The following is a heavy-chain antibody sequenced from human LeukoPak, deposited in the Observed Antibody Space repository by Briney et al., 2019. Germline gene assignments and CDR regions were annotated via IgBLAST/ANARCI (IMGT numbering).Heavy chain of an antibody. D-gene: IGHD5-18*01. CDR3: ARWDENIYGQPQGGSLDY. J-gene: IGHJ4*02. Sequence: GASVKVSCKTSGNTSTSYYIHWVRQAPGQGLEWMGIISPSGGSTSYAQTFEGRVTMTRDTSTSTVYIELSSLRSEDTAVYYCARWDENIYGQPQGGSLDYWGQGTLVTVSS. V-gene: IGHV1-46*01. CDR1: GNTSTSYY. CDR2: ISPSGGST.